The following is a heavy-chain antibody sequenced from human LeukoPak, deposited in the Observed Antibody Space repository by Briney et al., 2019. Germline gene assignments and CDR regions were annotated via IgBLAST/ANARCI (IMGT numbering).Heavy chain of an antibody. D-gene: IGHD2-21*01. CDR2: ITGDGSGA. CDR3: ARHIAGDAFDI. V-gene: IGHV3-74*01. CDR1: GFNFSSYW. Sequence: GGSLRLSCAASGFNFSSYWMHWVRQAPGKGLVWVSRITGDGSGANYADSVKGRFTISRDNAKNVLFLQMNSLRAEDTAVYYCARHIAGDAFDIWGQGTMVTVSS. J-gene: IGHJ3*02.